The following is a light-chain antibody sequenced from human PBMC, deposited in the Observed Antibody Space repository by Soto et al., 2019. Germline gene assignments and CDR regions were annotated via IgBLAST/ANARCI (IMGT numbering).Light chain of an antibody. CDR1: SSDVGSNNR. J-gene: IGLJ1*01. V-gene: IGLV2-18*02. CDR3: SSFTTSSTYV. Sequence: QSALTQPPSVSGSPGQSVAISCSGSSSDVGSNNRVSWYQQSPGTAPKLMIYDVTNRPSGVPDRFSGSKSGNTASLTISGLQAEDEADYYCSSFTTSSTYVLGTGTKVTVL. CDR2: DVT.